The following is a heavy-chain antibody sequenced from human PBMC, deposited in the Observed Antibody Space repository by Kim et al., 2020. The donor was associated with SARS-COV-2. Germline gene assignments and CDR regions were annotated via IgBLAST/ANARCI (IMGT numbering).Heavy chain of an antibody. D-gene: IGHD2-21*02. CDR3: ARDEAYCGGDCYSRYYYYGMDV. CDR2: ISAYNGNT. CDR1: GYTFTSYG. J-gene: IGHJ6*02. V-gene: IGHV1-18*04. Sequence: ASVKVSCKASGYTFTSYGISWVRQAPGQGLEWMGWISAYNGNTNYAQKLQGRVTMTTDTSTSTAYMELRSLRSDDTAVYYCARDEAYCGGDCYSRYYYYGMDVWGQGTTVTVSS.